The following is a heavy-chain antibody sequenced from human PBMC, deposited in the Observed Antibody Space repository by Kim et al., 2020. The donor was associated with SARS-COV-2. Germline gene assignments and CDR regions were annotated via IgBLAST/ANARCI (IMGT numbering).Heavy chain of an antibody. J-gene: IGHJ3*02. CDR1: GFTFSSYS. D-gene: IGHD6-13*01. CDR2: ISSSSSYI. Sequence: GGSLRLSCAASGFTFSSYSMNWVRQAPGKGLEWVSSISSSSSYIYYADSVKGRFTISRDNAKNSLYLQMNSLRAEDTAVYYCARELIAAAGHDAFDIWGQGTMVTVSS. CDR3: ARELIAAAGHDAFDI. V-gene: IGHV3-21*01.